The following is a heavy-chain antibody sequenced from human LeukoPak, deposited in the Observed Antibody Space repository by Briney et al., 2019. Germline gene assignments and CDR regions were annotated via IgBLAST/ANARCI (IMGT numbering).Heavy chain of an antibody. J-gene: IGHJ6*02. V-gene: IGHV4-34*01. D-gene: IGHD3-10*01. CDR3: ARDRPPNYYGSGSYYRLYYYGMDV. CDR2: IYYSGST. Sequence: SETLSLTCALYGGSFNDYYWSWIRQPPGKGLEWIGSIYYSGSTYYNPSLKSRVTISVDTSKNQFSLKLSSVTAADTAVYYCARDRPPNYYGSGSYYRLYYYGMDVWGQGTTVTVSS. CDR1: GGSFNDYY.